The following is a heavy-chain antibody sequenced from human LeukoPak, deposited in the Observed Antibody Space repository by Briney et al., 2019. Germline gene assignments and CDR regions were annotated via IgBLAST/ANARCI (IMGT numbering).Heavy chain of an antibody. CDR2: FYYGGNT. CDR3: ARERYYYDSSSEGNY. Sequence: SETLSLTCTVSGGSISSGHYYWGWIRQPPGKGLEWIGSFYYGGNTYYNPSLKSRVAISVDTSKNQFSLKLTSVTAADTAVYYCARERYYYDSSSEGNYWGQGTLVTVSS. J-gene: IGHJ4*02. CDR1: GGSISSGHYY. D-gene: IGHD3-22*01. V-gene: IGHV4-39*01.